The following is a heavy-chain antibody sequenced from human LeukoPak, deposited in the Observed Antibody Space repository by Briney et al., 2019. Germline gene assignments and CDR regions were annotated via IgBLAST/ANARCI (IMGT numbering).Heavy chain of an antibody. V-gene: IGHV1-3*01. D-gene: IGHD4-23*01. Sequence: GAPVKVSCEASGYTFTSYAMHWMRQAPGQRLEWMGWINAGNGNTKYSQKFQGRVTITRDTSASTAYMELSSLRSEDTAVYYCARYGGSVYDAFDIWGQGTMVTVSS. CDR2: INAGNGNT. J-gene: IGHJ3*02. CDR1: GYTFTSYA. CDR3: ARYGGSVYDAFDI.